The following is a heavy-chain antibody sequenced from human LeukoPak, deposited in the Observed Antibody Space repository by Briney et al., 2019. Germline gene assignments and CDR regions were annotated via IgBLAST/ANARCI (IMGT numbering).Heavy chain of an antibody. CDR3: ARKYSGYGGWIDY. J-gene: IGHJ4*02. V-gene: IGHV4-59*01. CDR2: IYYSGST. D-gene: IGHD5-12*01. CDR1: GGSISSYY. Sequence: SETLSLTCTVSGGSISSYYWSWIRQPPGKGLEWIGYIYYSGSTKYKPSLKSRVTISVDTSKNQFSLELSSVTAADTAVYYCARKYSGYGGWIDYWGQGTLVTVSS.